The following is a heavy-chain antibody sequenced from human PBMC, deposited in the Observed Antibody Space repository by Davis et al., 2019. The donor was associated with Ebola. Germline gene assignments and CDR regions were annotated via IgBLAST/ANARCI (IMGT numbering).Heavy chain of an antibody. J-gene: IGHJ4*02. CDR2: IKQDGSEK. V-gene: IGHV3-7*01. D-gene: IGHD2-15*01. Sequence: GESLKIPCAASGFTFSSYWMSWVRQAPGKGLEWVANIKQDGSEKYYVDSVKGRITISRDNAKNSLYLQMNSLRAEDTAVYSCARGPPEDVVVVVVAADYWGQGTLVTVSS. CDR1: GFTFSSYW. CDR3: ARGPPEDVVVVVVAADY.